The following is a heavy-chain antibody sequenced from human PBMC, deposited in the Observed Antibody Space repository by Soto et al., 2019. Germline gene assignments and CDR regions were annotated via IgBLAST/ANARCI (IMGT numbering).Heavy chain of an antibody. J-gene: IGHJ4*02. CDR2: KWLFASGGND. CDR1: GFTFSSYG. D-gene: IGHD1-26*01. V-gene: IGHV3-33*08. Sequence: PGGSLRLTCAISGFTFSSYGFHWVRQPPGKGLEWVAVKWLFASGGNDYYADSVKGRSAISRDDSNQTAYLEMTGPRAEDTAVYYCGRDPYSGARYYLGFWGQGTQVTVSS. CDR3: GRDPYSGARYYLGF.